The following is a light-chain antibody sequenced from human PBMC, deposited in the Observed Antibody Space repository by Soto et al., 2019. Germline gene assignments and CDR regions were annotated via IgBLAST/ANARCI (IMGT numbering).Light chain of an antibody. V-gene: IGLV3-21*04. CDR1: NIGSKS. CDR2: YDS. CDR3: QLWDSSSDHVV. Sequence: SYELTQPPSVSVAPGKTARITCGGNNIGSKSVHWYQQKPGQAPVLVIYYDSDRPSGIPERFSGSNSGNTATLTISRVEAGDEADYYCQLWDSSSDHVVFGGGTQPTVL. J-gene: IGLJ2*01.